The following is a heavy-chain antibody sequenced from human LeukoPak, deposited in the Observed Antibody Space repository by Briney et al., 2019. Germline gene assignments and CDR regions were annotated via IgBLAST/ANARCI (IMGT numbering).Heavy chain of an antibody. CDR3: AKSRSYTVRDAFEI. Sequence: PGGSLRLSCAASGFTVSSNYMTWVRQAPGKGLEWVSVIYSGGGTYYADSVKGRFTISRDNSKNTLYLQMNSLRAEDTAVYYCAKSRSYTVRDAFEIWGQGTKVTVSS. CDR2: IYSGGGT. V-gene: IGHV3-53*01. CDR1: GFTVSSNY. D-gene: IGHD3-10*01. J-gene: IGHJ3*02.